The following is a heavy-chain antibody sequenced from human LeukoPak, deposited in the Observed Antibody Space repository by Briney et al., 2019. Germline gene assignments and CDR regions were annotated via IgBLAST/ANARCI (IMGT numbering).Heavy chain of an antibody. CDR2: MNPNSGNT. Sequence: ASVKVSCKASGYAFTSYDINWVRQATGQGLEWMGWMNPNSGNTGYAQKFQGRVTITRNTSISTAYMELSSLRSEDTAVYYCARVNFEYSSSWYDYWGQGTLVTVSS. CDR1: GYAFTSYD. CDR3: ARVNFEYSSSWYDY. V-gene: IGHV1-8*03. J-gene: IGHJ5*01. D-gene: IGHD6-13*01.